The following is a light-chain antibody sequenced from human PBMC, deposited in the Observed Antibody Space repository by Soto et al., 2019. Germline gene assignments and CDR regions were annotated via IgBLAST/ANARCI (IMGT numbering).Light chain of an antibody. V-gene: IGLV1-40*01. CDR1: SSNIGAAYD. J-gene: IGLJ3*02. CDR3: QSYDSSLSGWV. CDR2: GNN. Sequence: QSVLTQPPSVSGAPGQKVTISCTRSSSNIGAAYDVHWYQHLPGTAPKLLIYGNNNRPSGVSDRFSGSKSGTSASLAITGLQAEDEADYYCQSYDSSLSGWVFGGGTKLTVL.